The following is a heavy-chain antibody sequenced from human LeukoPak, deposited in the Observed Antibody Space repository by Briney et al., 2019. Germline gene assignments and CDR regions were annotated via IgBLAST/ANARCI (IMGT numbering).Heavy chain of an antibody. V-gene: IGHV3-21*01. J-gene: IGHJ6*02. CDR2: ISSSSSYI. CDR3: ARDPYSSSWYSPGYYGMDV. Sequence: GGSLRLSCAASGFTFSSYSMNWVRQAPGKGLEWVSSISSSSSYIYYADSVKGRLTISRDNAKNSLYLQMNSLRAEDTAVYYCARDPYSSSWYSPGYYGMDVWGQGTTVTVSS. CDR1: GFTFSSYS. D-gene: IGHD6-13*01.